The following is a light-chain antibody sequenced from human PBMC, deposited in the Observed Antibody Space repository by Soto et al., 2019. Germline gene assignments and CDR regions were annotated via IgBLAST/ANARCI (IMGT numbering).Light chain of an antibody. Sequence: ETVMTQSPPTLPLSPGERAIVSCRASQSIGTYLAWYQQKRGQSPRILIYDASTRATGIPARFSGSGSGTDFNLTISRLETEEFAVYYCQQRSNWPRTFGQGTKLEIK. CDR3: QQRSNWPRT. J-gene: IGKJ1*01. CDR1: QSIGTY. CDR2: DAS. V-gene: IGKV3-11*01.